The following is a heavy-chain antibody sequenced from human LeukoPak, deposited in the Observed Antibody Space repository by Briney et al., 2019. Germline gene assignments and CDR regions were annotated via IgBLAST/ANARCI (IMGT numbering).Heavy chain of an antibody. CDR3: AGRARATTCGVYFDY. CDR2: IYYSGNT. J-gene: IGHJ4*02. V-gene: IGHV4-59*08. D-gene: IGHD1-1*01. Sequence: SETLSLTCTVSGGSISSYYWTWIRQPPGKGLEWIGYIYYSGNTNYNPSLKSRVTISLDTSRNQFSLKLSSVTAADTAVYYCAGRARATTCGVYFDYWGQGTLVTVSS. CDR1: GGSISSYY.